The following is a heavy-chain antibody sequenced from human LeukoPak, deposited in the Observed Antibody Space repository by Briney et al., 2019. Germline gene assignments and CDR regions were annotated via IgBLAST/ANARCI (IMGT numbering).Heavy chain of an antibody. V-gene: IGHV3-7*01. CDR2: IKLDGSEK. D-gene: IGHD5-24*01. J-gene: IGHJ4*02. CDR3: ARGLGVMATIDY. Sequence: PGGSLRLSCAASGFTFTNAWMNWVRQAPGKGLEWVANIKLDGSEKNYVDSVKGRFTISRDNTKNSLYLQMNSLRAEDTAVYYCARGLGVMATIDYWGQGTLVTVSS. CDR1: GFTFTNAW.